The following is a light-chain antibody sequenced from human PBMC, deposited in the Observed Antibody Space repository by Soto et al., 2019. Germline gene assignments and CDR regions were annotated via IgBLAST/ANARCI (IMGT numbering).Light chain of an antibody. J-gene: IGLJ2*01. CDR3: ATWDSKLSAVV. CDR1: SSNIGDNF. V-gene: IGLV1-51*01. Sequence: QSVLTQPPSMSAAPGQKVPIFCSGSSSNIGDNFVSWYQHLPGTAPKLLIFDNSQRPSEIPDRFFGSKSGTIATLAITGPQTGDEAVYYCATWDSKLSAVVFGGGTKVTVL. CDR2: DNS.